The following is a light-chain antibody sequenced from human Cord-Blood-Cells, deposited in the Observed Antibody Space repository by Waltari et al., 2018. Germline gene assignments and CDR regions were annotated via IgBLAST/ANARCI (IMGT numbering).Light chain of an antibody. CDR2: AAS. CDR1: QGISNY. CDR3: QQDNSYART. Sequence: DIQMTQSPSSLSASVGDRVTITCRASQGISNYLAWFQQKPGKAPKSLIYAASSLQSGVPGKCGGRGSGRDFTLTTGGLQPEDSGTYCCQQDNSYARTVGGVTKVEIK. V-gene: IGKV1-16*02. J-gene: IGKJ4*01.